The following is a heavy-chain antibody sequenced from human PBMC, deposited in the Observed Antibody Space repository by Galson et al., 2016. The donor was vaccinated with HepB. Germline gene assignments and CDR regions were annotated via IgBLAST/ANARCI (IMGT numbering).Heavy chain of an antibody. Sequence: LSLTCAVSGGSISSNNWWSWVRQPPGKGLEWIGEIYHSGSTNYNPSLKSRVTISVDKSKNQFSLKLSSVTAADTAVYYCARTVTTSHNYYYYYMDVWGKGTTVTVSS. V-gene: IGHV4-4*02. CDR3: ARTVTTSHNYYYYYMDV. CDR1: GGSISSNNW. D-gene: IGHD4-11*01. J-gene: IGHJ6*03. CDR2: IYHSGST.